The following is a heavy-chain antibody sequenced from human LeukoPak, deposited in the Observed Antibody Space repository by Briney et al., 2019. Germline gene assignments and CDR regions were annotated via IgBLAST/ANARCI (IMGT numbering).Heavy chain of an antibody. V-gene: IGHV3-7*01. CDR2: IKPDGGEK. CDR3: ARHVDLDY. J-gene: IGHJ4*02. Sequence: PGGSLRLSCAASGFTFTDYSRTWVRQAPGKGLEWVANIKPDGGEKYYVDSVKGRFTISRDNAKKSLYLQMNSLRAEDTAVYYCARHVDLDYWGQGTLVSVSS. CDR1: GFTFTDYS. D-gene: IGHD3/OR15-3a*01.